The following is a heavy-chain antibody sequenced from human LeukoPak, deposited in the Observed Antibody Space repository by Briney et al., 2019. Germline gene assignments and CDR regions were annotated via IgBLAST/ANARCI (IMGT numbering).Heavy chain of an antibody. CDR2: INHSGST. V-gene: IGHV4-34*01. CDR3: AREKEDTMVRGVIYYMDV. Sequence: SGGSLRLSCAASGFTFSSYWMSWVRQPPGKGLEWIGEINHSGSTNYNPSLKSRVTISVDTSKNQFSLKLSSVTAADTAVYYCAREKEDTMVRGVIYYMDVWGKGTTVTVSS. D-gene: IGHD3-10*01. J-gene: IGHJ6*03. CDR1: GFTFSSYW.